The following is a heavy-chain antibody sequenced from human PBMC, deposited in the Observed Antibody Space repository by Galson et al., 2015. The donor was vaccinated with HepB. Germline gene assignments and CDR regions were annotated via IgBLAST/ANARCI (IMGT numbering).Heavy chain of an antibody. D-gene: IGHD3-22*01. J-gene: IGHJ5*02. CDR1: GGSISSGDYY. Sequence: LSLTCTVSGGSISSGDYYWSWIRQPPGKGLEWIGYIHYSGRTDYNPSLKSRVTISVDTSKNQFSLKLASVTAADTAVYYCARYYYDTGGHSNWLDPWGQGTLVTVSS. CDR2: IHYSGRT. CDR3: ARYYYDTGGHSNWLDP. V-gene: IGHV4-30-4*01.